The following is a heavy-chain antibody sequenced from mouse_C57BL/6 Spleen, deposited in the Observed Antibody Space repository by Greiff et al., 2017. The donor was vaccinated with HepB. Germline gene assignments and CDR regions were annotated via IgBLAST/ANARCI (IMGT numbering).Heavy chain of an antibody. J-gene: IGHJ4*01. V-gene: IGHV8-8*01. CDR3: ARKEDYYGYEGYAMDY. CDR1: GFSLSTFGMG. CDR2: IWWDDDK. Sequence: QVTLKESGPGILQPSQTLSLTCSFSGFSLSTFGMGVGWIRHPSGKGLEWLAHIWWDDDKYYNLTLKSRITISKDTSKNQVFLTIANVDTADTATDYCARKEDYYGYEGYAMDYWGQGTSVTVSS. D-gene: IGHD2-2*01.